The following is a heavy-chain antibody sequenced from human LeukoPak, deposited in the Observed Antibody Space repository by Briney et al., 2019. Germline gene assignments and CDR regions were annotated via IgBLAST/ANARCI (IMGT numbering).Heavy chain of an antibody. V-gene: IGHV3-73*01. D-gene: IGHD3-10*01. Sequence: QPGGSRRLSCVASGFTSGGSALHWVRQAAGKGRGWVGRIRSTANGYATAYAASVKGRFTISRDDSKNTAYLQMNSLKTEDTAVYYCTGNYYGSGSYADFDYWGQGTLVTVSS. J-gene: IGHJ4*02. CDR1: GFTSGGSA. CDR3: TGNYYGSGSYADFDY. CDR2: IRSTANGYAT.